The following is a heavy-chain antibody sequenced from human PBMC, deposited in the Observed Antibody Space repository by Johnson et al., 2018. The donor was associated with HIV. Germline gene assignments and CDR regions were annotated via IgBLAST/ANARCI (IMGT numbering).Heavy chain of an antibody. D-gene: IGHD3-22*01. V-gene: IGHV3-30-3*01. Sequence: QVQLVESGGGVVQPGRSLRLSCAVSGFTFSRNAMHWVRQAPGKGLEWMAVISDDGSNKYYAESVKGRFTISRDNSKNTLYLQMNSLRPEDTAVYYCAREGNYYDSSSHAFDIWGQGTMVTVSS. CDR3: AREGNYYDSSSHAFDI. J-gene: IGHJ3*02. CDR2: ISDDGSNK. CDR1: GFTFSRNA.